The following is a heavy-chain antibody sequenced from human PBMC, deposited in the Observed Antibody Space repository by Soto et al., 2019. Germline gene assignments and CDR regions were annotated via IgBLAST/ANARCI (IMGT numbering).Heavy chain of an antibody. Sequence: GGSLRLSCAASGFTFSDYYMSWIRQAPGKGLEWVSYISSSGSTIYYADSVKGRFTISRDNAKNSPYLQMNSLGAEDTAVYYCARGEGIAAAGQYYYYYYMDVWGKGTTVTVSS. V-gene: IGHV3-11*01. J-gene: IGHJ6*03. CDR1: GFTFSDYY. CDR3: ARGEGIAAAGQYYYYYYMDV. CDR2: ISSSGSTI. D-gene: IGHD6-13*01.